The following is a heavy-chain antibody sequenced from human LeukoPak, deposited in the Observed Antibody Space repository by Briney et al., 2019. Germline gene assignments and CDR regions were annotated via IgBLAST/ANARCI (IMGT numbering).Heavy chain of an antibody. CDR2: INWSGST. CDR1: GLGLGHLSYY. Sequence: SSETLSLNCTVSGLGLGHLSYYWGWIRQPPGKGLEWIGSINWSGSTTYNSSLKSRVSLSIDMSKNQVSLRLTSATAADTAVYYCGRLDDRDFGDRGYLDLWGRGTLVTVSS. D-gene: IGHD4-17*01. CDR3: GRLDDRDFGDRGYLDL. J-gene: IGHJ2*01. V-gene: IGHV4-39*01.